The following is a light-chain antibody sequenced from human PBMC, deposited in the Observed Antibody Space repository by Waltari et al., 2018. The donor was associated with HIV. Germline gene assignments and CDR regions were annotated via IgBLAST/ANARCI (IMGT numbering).Light chain of an antibody. CDR2: GNN. J-gene: IGLJ2*01. V-gene: IGLV1-40*01. CDR3: QSYDNSLSGSGV. Sequence: QSVLTQPPSVSGAPGQRVPISCTGSSSHIGAGYDVHWYQQLPGTAPKLLIYGNNNRPSGVPDRFSGSKSGTSASLAITGLQAEDEADYYCQSYDNSLSGSGVFGGGTKLTVL. CDR1: SSHIGAGYD.